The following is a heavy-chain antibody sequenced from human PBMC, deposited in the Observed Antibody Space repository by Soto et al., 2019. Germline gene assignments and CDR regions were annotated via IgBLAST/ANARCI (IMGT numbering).Heavy chain of an antibody. CDR2: ISAGGTTT. V-gene: IGHV3-23*01. D-gene: IGHD2-8*01. Sequence: LRLSCAASGFTFDTNGMTWVRQVPGKGLEWVSAISAGGTTTYYADPVKGRFTISRDNSRNMLYLQMNSLRAEDTAVYYCARDTIVLMVYAQALDYWGQGALVTVSS. J-gene: IGHJ4*02. CDR1: GFTFDTNG. CDR3: ARDTIVLMVYAQALDY.